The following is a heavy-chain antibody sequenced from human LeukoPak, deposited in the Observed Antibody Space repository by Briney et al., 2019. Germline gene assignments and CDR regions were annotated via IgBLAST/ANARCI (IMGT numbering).Heavy chain of an antibody. CDR2: IYYSGST. D-gene: IGHD5-24*01. CDR1: GGSISNYY. J-gene: IGHJ4*02. Sequence: SETLSLTCTVSGGSISNYYWSWIRQPPGKGLEWIGSIYYSGSTYYNPSLKSRVTISVDTSKNQFSLKLSSVTAADTAVYYCARHGLRRDGFPLWGQGTLVTVSS. CDR3: ARHGLRRDGFPL. V-gene: IGHV4-39*01.